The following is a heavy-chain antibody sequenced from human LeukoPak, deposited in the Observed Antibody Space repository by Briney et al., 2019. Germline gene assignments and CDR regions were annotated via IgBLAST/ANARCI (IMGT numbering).Heavy chain of an antibody. Sequence: SVKVSCKASGGTFSSYAISWVRQAPGQGLEWMGRIIPILGIANYAQKFQGRVTITADKSTSTAYMELSSLRSEDTAVYYCARDSADNESYYYYGMDVWGQGTTVTVSS. CDR1: GGTFSSYA. V-gene: IGHV1-69*04. D-gene: IGHD1-1*01. CDR2: IIPILGIA. J-gene: IGHJ6*02. CDR3: ARDSADNESYYYYGMDV.